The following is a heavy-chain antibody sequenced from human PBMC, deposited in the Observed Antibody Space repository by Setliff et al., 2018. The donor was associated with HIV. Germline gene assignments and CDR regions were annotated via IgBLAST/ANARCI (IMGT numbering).Heavy chain of an antibody. V-gene: IGHV4-34*01. J-gene: IGHJ5*02. Sequence: SQTLSLTCAVYGGSFSGYFWTWIRQPPGKGLEWIGEINHSGTTNYSPSLKSRVAISVEMSKNQFSLKLSSVTPADTAVYYCARGRGSSPYRWFDPWGQGTLVTVSS. CDR2: INHSGTT. CDR3: ARGRGSSPYRWFDP. D-gene: IGHD6-19*01. CDR1: GGSFSGYF.